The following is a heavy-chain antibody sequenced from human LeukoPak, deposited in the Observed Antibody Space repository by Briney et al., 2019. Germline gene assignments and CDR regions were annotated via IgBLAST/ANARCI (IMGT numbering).Heavy chain of an antibody. J-gene: IGHJ4*02. D-gene: IGHD2-15*01. CDR2: ISAHYGNT. V-gene: IGHV1-18*04. Sequence: ASVKVSCKASGYIFTRYGISWVRQAPGQGLEWMGWISAHYGNTNYAQKFQDRVTMTTDTSTNTAYMELRSLRPDDTAVYYCARDFFHGHCSGLSCFLLDYWGQGSPVTVSS. CDR1: GYIFTRYG. CDR3: ARDFFHGHCSGLSCFLLDY.